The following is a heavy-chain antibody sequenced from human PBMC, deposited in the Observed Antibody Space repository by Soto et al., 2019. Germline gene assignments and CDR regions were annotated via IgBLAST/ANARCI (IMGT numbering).Heavy chain of an antibody. J-gene: IGHJ4*02. D-gene: IGHD6-19*01. CDR2: ITNGGGGRT. CDR3: AKEWGGFSSGWIIDF. V-gene: IGHV3-23*01. CDR1: GFTFSGYA. Sequence: EVQLLESGGGLVQPGGSLRLSCAASGFTFSGYAMSWVRQAPGRGLEWVSSITNGGGGRTYYADSVRGRFPISRDNSKNTLYLQMNSLRAEYTAVYYCAKEWGGFSSGWIIDFWGQGTLVTVSS.